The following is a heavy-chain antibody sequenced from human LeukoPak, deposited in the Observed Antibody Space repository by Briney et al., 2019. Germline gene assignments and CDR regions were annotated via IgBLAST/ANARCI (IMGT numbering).Heavy chain of an antibody. Sequence: GESLKTSCKGSGYSFTTYWIGWVRQMPGKGLEWMGIIYPGDSDTRYSPSFQGQVTISADKSISTAYLQWSSLKASDTAMYYCARTLNYDILTRFDYWGQGTLVTVSS. CDR2: IYPGDSDT. D-gene: IGHD3-9*01. V-gene: IGHV5-51*01. J-gene: IGHJ4*02. CDR3: ARTLNYDILTRFDY. CDR1: GYSFTTYW.